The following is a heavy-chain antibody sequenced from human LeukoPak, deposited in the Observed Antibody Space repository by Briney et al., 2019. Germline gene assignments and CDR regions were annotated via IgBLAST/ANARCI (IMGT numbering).Heavy chain of an antibody. CDR1: GGSFSGYY. CDR3: ARVIAAAGTVFDY. Sequence: SETLSLTCAVYGGSFSGYYWSWIRQPPGKGLKWIGAINHSGSTNYNPSLKSRVTISVDTSKNQFSLKLSSVTAADTAVYYCARVIAAAGTVFDYWGQGTLVTVSS. D-gene: IGHD6-13*01. CDR2: INHSGST. J-gene: IGHJ4*02. V-gene: IGHV4-34*01.